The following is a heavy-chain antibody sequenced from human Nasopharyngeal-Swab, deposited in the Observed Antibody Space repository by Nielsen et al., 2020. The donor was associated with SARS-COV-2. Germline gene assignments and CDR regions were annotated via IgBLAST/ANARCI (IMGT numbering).Heavy chain of an antibody. J-gene: IGHJ4*02. CDR2: MNPYSANT. V-gene: IGHV1-8*01. Sequence: WVRQAPGQWLEWMGWMNPYSANTGYAQKFQGGVTMTRNRSIRTAYMELTRLRSEDTAVYYCTRVPAGDYGAYSTGGNCHSLPFDYWGQGTRVTVSS. D-gene: IGHD4-17*01. CDR3: TRVPAGDYGAYSTGGNCHSLPFDY.